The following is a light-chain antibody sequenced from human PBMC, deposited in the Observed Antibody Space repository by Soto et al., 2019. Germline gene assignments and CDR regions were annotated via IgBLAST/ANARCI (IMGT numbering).Light chain of an antibody. CDR2: AAS. Sequence: DIQMTQSPSSLSXXLXXXXTXXXXASQSISSYLNWYQQKPGKAPKLLIYAASSLQSGVPSRFSGSGSGTDFTLTISRLEPEDFAVYYCQQYGISHITFGQGRLLEV. CDR1: QSISSY. CDR3: QQYGISHIT. J-gene: IGKJ5*01. V-gene: IGKV1-39*01.